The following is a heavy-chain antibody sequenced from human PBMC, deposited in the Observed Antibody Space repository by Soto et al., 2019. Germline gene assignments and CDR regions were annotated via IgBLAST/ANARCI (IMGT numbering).Heavy chain of an antibody. Sequence: QVQLVQSGAEVKKPGSSVKVSCKASGGIFSTYAISWLRQAPGQGLEWMGGIIPIFGTPNYAQRFQGRVTITADDSTTTSYMELSRLKSEETAVYYCARDRDDYGSGNYYNRIDFWGQGTLVTVSS. CDR2: IIPIFGTP. CDR3: ARDRDDYGSGNYYNRIDF. J-gene: IGHJ4*02. CDR1: GGIFSTYA. V-gene: IGHV1-69*01. D-gene: IGHD3-10*01.